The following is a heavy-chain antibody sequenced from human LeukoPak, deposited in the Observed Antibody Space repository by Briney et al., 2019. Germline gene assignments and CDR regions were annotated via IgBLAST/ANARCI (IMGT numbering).Heavy chain of an antibody. V-gene: IGHV3-48*04. CDR1: GFTVSSNY. D-gene: IGHD1/OR15-1a*01. J-gene: IGHJ4*02. CDR3: ARGSDNNSPHHLYYFDY. CDR2: ISSSRGTT. Sequence: QSGGSLRLSCAASGFTVSSNYMNWVRQAPGKGLEWVSYISSSRGTTYYADSVKGRFTISRDNAKNSLYLQMNSLRVEDTAVYYCARGSDNNSPHHLYYFDYWGQGTLVTVSS.